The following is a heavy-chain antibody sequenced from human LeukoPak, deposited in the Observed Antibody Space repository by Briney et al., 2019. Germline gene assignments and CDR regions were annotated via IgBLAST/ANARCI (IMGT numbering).Heavy chain of an antibody. J-gene: IGHJ4*02. CDR2: INDSGST. CDR1: GGSFSGYY. CDR3: ARVIDYDSSGYYLGY. Sequence: SETLSLTCAVYGGSFSGYYWSWIRQPPGKGLEWMGEINDSGSTSCSPSLKSRVSISVDTSKNQFSLKLSSVTAADTAVYYCARVIDYDSSGYYLGYWGQGTRVTVSP. V-gene: IGHV4-34*01. D-gene: IGHD3-22*01.